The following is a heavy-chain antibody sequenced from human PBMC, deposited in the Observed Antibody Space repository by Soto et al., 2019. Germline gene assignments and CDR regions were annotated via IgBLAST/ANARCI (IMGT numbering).Heavy chain of an antibody. CDR3: ARFRPPSSTRPAAVLEYFDY. CDR2: AYHSGFV. D-gene: IGHD2-2*01. CDR1: GDSLNSRYW. Sequence: QVQLQESGPELVKPSWTLSLICTVSGDSLNSRYWWTWVRQPPGQGLEWLGEAYHSGFVSYNPSLESRVTISVATSKNQLSPKLDSVTAADTAVYYCARFRPPSSTRPAAVLEYFDYWGQGALVTVSS. V-gene: IGHV4-4*02. J-gene: IGHJ4*02.